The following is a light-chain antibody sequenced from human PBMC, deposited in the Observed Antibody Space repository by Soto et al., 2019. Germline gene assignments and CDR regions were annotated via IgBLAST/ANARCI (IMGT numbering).Light chain of an antibody. CDR3: QQYFSSPLT. V-gene: IGKV4-1*01. CDR1: QGVFHTSRYKNY. Sequence: DIVMTQSPDSLAVSLGERATINCKSSQGVFHTSRYKNYLAWYQHKAGQPPKLLIYWASTRESGVPDRFTGSGSGTDFTLTISSLQAGDVAVYYCQQYFSSPLTFGGGTKVEIK. CDR2: WAS. J-gene: IGKJ4*01.